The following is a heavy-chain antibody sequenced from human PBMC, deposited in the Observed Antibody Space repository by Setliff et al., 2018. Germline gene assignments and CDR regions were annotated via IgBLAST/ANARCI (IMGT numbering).Heavy chain of an antibody. J-gene: IGHJ5*02. CDR3: ARSYHLVLTNWFDA. Sequence: SSETLSLTCSVSGDSITRSGYYWGWVRQSPGKGLEWIGNMYYIGSYDYNPSLKSRVTISLDTSKNQFSLKLTSVTAADTAVYYCARSYHLVLTNWFDAWGQGIRVTVSS. V-gene: IGHV4-39*07. D-gene: IGHD1-26*01. CDR1: GDSITRSGYY. CDR2: MYYIGSY.